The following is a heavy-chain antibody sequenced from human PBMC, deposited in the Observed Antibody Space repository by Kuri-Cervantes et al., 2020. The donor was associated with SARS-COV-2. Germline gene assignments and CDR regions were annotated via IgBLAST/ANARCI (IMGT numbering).Heavy chain of an antibody. CDR3: ARGEAARGLMVVFKWRGAGPLHF. Sequence: ASVKVSCKASGYTFTGYYMRWVRQAPGQGLEWMGWINPNSGGTNYAQKFQGWVTMTRDTSLTTAYMELTRLTSDDSAVYFCARGEAARGLMVVFKWRGAGPLHFWGQGTLVTVS. J-gene: IGHJ4*02. CDR1: GYTFTGYY. D-gene: IGHD3-10*01. V-gene: IGHV1-2*04. CDR2: INPNSGGT.